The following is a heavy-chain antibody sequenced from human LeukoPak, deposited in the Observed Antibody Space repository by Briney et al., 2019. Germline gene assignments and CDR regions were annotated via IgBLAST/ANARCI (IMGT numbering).Heavy chain of an antibody. CDR1: GFTVSSNY. CDR3: AGYCSGGSCYPPRYYYYYMDV. CDR2: ISSSGNTI. V-gene: IGHV3-48*01. Sequence: GGSLRLSCAASGFTVSSNYMSWVRQAPGRGLEWVSYISSSGNTIYYADSVKGRFTISRDNAKNSLYLQMNSLRAEDTAVYYCAGYCSGGSCYPPRYYYYYMDVWGKGTTVTVSS. J-gene: IGHJ6*03. D-gene: IGHD2-15*01.